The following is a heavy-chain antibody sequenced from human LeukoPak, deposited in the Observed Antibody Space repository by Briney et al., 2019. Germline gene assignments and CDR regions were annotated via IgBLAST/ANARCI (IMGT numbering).Heavy chain of an antibody. CDR3: AREPPYYYGSGNWFDP. CDR1: GGSISSYY. J-gene: IGHJ5*02. D-gene: IGHD3-10*01. V-gene: IGHV4-4*07. Sequence: PSETLSLTCTVSGGSISSYYWSWIRQPAGKGLEWIGRIYTSGSTNYNPSLKSRVTMSVDTSKNQFSLKLSSVTAADTAVYYCAREPPYYYGSGNWFDPWGQGTLVTVSS. CDR2: IYTSGST.